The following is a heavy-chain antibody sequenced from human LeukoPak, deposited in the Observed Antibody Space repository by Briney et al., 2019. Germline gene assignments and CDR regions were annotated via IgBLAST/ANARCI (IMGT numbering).Heavy chain of an antibody. CDR2: IYSGGST. CDR1: GFIFKNYY. Sequence: GGSLRLSCAASGFIFKNYYMSWVRQTPDKWLEWVSVIYSGGSTYYADSVKGRFTISRDNSKNTVSLEMNSLRAEDTAVYYCAKFSYGFYKYVDYWGQGTLVAVSS. V-gene: IGHV3-66*01. D-gene: IGHD3-9*01. CDR3: AKFSYGFYKYVDY. J-gene: IGHJ4*02.